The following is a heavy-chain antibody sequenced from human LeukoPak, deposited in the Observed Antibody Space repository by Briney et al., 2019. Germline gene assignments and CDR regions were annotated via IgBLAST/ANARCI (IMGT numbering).Heavy chain of an antibody. J-gene: IGHJ4*02. Sequence: GGSLRLSCAASGFTFSSYAMSWVRQAPGKGLEWVAVIAYDGNRAFYADSVKGRFTISRDNSKNKMSVQMDDLRAEDTAVYYCTRYNNDHFDYWGQGTLVTVSS. CDR1: GFTFSSYA. D-gene: IGHD1-14*01. V-gene: IGHV3-33*08. CDR3: TRYNNDHFDY. CDR2: IAYDGNRA.